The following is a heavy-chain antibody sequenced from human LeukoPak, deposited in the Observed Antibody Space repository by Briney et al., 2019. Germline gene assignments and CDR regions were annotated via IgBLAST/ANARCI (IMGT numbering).Heavy chain of an antibody. CDR2: IYTSGST. D-gene: IGHD6-19*01. Sequence: SETLSLTCTVSGDSISSYYWSWIRQPAGKGLEWIGRIYTSGSTNYNPSLKSRVTMSVDTSKNQFSLKLTSVTAADTAVYYCASIGDSGWYQYWGQGTLVTVSS. J-gene: IGHJ4*02. V-gene: IGHV4-4*07. CDR3: ASIGDSGWYQY. CDR1: GDSISSYY.